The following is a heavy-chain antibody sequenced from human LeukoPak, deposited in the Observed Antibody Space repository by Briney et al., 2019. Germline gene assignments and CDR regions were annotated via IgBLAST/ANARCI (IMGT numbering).Heavy chain of an antibody. CDR1: GGSFSGYY. V-gene: IGHV4-34*01. CDR2: INHSGST. D-gene: IGHD6-13*01. J-gene: IGHJ6*02. Sequence: PSETLSLTCAVYGGSFSGYYWSWIRQPPGKGLEWIGEINHSGSTNYNPSLKSRVTISVDTSKNQFSLKLSSVTAADTAVYYCASTGPRTQQQLAMGYYYYGMDVWGQGTTVTVSS. CDR3: ASTGPRTQQQLAMGYYYYGMDV.